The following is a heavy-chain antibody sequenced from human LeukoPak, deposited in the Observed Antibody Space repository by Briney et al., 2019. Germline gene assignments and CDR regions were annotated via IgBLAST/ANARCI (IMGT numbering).Heavy chain of an antibody. V-gene: IGHV3-30*02. CDR2: IRYAGSNK. Sequence: GGSLRLSCAASGFTFSSYAMHWVRQAPGKGLEWVAFIRYAGSNKYYADSVKGRFTISRDNSKNTLYLQMNSLRAEDTAVYYCAMANYYGSGSLDKDYYYYMDVWGKGTTVTISS. D-gene: IGHD3-10*01. J-gene: IGHJ6*03. CDR1: GFTFSSYA. CDR3: AMANYYGSGSLDKDYYYYMDV.